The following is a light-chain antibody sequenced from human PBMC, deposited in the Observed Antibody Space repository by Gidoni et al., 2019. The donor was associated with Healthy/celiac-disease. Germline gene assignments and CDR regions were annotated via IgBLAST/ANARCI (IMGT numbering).Light chain of an antibody. Sequence: EIVLTQSPGTLSLSPGDRATLSCRASQSVSSSYLAWYQQKPGQAPRLLIYGASSRATGIPDRFSGSGSGTDFTLTISRLEPEDFAVYYCQQYGSSPGTFGHGTRLEIK. CDR1: QSVSSSY. J-gene: IGKJ5*01. V-gene: IGKV3-20*01. CDR2: GAS. CDR3: QQYGSSPGT.